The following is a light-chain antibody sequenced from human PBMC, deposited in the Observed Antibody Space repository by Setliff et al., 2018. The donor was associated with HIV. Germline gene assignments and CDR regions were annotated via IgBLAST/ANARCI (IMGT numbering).Light chain of an antibody. J-gene: IGLJ1*01. Sequence: QSALTQPASVSGSPGQSITISCTGTSGDVGGYNFVSWYQQSPGKAPKLMIYEVSNRPSGVSNRFSGSKSGNTASLTISGLQAEDEADYYCCSNTGSNTYVFGTGTKVTVL. CDR1: SGDVGGYNF. CDR3: CSNTGSNTYV. CDR2: EVS. V-gene: IGLV2-14*01.